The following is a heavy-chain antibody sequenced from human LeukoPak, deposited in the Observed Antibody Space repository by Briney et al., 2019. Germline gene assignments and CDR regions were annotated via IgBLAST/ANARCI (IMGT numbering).Heavy chain of an antibody. CDR2: ISSSSSTI. CDR1: GFTFSSYS. Sequence: PGGSLRLSCAASGFTFSSYSMNWVRQAPGKGLEWASYISSSSSTIYYADSVKGRFTISRDNAKNSLYLQMNSLRAEDTAVYYCARLRWDIVVVPAAVFDYWGQGTLVTVSS. V-gene: IGHV3-48*01. CDR3: ARLRWDIVVVPAAVFDY. J-gene: IGHJ4*02. D-gene: IGHD2-2*01.